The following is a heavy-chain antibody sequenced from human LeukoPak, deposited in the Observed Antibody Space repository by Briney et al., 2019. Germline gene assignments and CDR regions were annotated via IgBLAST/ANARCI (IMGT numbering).Heavy chain of an antibody. J-gene: IGHJ4*02. CDR1: GFTVSSNY. CDR3: ARRGYSYGYNYFDY. V-gene: IGHV3-66*01. Sequence: GGSLRLSCAASGFTVSSNYMSWVRQAPGKGLEWVSVIYSGGSTYYADSVKGRLTISRDNSKNTLYLQMNSLRAEDTAVYYCARRGYSYGYNYFDYWGQGTLVTVSS. CDR2: IYSGGST. D-gene: IGHD5-18*01.